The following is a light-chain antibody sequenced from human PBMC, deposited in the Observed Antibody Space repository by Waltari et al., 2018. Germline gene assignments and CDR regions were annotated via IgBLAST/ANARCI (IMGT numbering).Light chain of an antibody. CDR1: RSVNSN. CDR3: QQYNNWPLT. V-gene: IGKV3-15*01. J-gene: IGKJ4*01. Sequence: EVVLTQSPDTLSVSPGERATLSCRTSRSVNSNLAWYQHKPGQAPRLLMYGASTRPTGIPARFSGSESWTEFTLTITSLQSEDFAVYYCQQYNNWPLTFGGGTKVEI. CDR2: GAS.